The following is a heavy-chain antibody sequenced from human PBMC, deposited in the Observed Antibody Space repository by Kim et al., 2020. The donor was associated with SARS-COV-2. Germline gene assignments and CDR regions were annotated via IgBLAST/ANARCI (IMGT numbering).Heavy chain of an antibody. J-gene: IGHJ6*02. CDR3: ASTPNYYYYGMDV. Sequence: NPSLKSRVTISVDTSKNQFSLKLSSVTAADTAVYYCASTPNYYYYGMDVWGQGTTVTVSS. D-gene: IGHD2-15*01. V-gene: IGHV4-31*02.